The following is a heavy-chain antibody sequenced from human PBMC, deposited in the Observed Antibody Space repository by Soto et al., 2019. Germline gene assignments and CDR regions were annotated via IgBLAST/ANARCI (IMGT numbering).Heavy chain of an antibody. D-gene: IGHD3-10*01. V-gene: IGHV1-18*01. CDR3: ARSLGSGTGFDY. CDR1: GYTFSNYG. J-gene: IGHJ4*02. CDR2: ISGYNGDT. Sequence: QVQLVQSAAEVKKPGASVKVSCKASGYTFSNYGISWVRQAPGQGLEWTAGISGYNGDTKNAQSLQGRVTVTTDTSTSTAYMELRSLRSDDTAIYYCARSLGSGTGFDYWGQGTLVTVSS.